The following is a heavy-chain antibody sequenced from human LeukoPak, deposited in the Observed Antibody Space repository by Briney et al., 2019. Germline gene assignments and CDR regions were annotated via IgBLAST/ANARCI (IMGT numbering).Heavy chain of an antibody. CDR2: INPNSGGT. D-gene: IGHD3-22*01. Sequence: GASVKVSCKASGGTFSSYAISWVRQAPGQGLEWMGRINPNSGGTNYAQKFQGRVTMTRDTSISTAYMELSRLRSDDTAVYYCARLGMVITTYYYYGMDVWGQGTTVTVSS. J-gene: IGHJ6*02. V-gene: IGHV1-2*06. CDR1: GGTFSSYA. CDR3: ARLGMVITTYYYYGMDV.